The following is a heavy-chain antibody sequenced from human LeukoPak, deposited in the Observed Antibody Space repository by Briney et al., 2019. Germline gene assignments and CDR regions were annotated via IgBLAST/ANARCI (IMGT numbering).Heavy chain of an antibody. D-gene: IGHD5-12*01. J-gene: IGHJ6*02. V-gene: IGHV4-34*01. CDR1: GGSFSGYY. CDR3: ASAQRGYSLDV. Sequence: SETLSLTCAVYGGSFSGYYWSWIRQPPGKGLEWIGEINHSGSTYYNPSLKSRVTISVDTSKNQFSLKLSSVTAADTAVYYCASAQRGYSLDVWGQGTTVTVSS. CDR2: INHSGST.